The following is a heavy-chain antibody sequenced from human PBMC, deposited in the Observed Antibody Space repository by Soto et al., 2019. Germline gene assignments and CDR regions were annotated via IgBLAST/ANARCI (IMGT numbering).Heavy chain of an antibody. V-gene: IGHV4-30-4*01. CDR1: GASISSSDHY. CDR3: VRSLDYYYHYGLDV. Sequence: QVQLQESGPGLVKPSQTLSLTCTVSGASISSSDHYWAWIRQPPGRGLEWIGHIYDTGTTYYNSSLKSRLSISVDTSRNQFSLRLNSVTAADTAVYFCVRSLDYYYHYGLDVWGQGTTVIVSS. CDR2: IYDTGTT. J-gene: IGHJ6*02.